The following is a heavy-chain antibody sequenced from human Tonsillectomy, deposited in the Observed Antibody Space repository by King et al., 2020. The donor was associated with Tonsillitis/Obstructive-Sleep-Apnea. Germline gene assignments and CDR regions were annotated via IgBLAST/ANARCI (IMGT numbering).Heavy chain of an antibody. D-gene: IGHD1-1*01. V-gene: IGHV3-15*01. CDR2: IKSNTDGGTT. Sequence: GQLVQSGGGLVKPGGSLRLSCAASGFTFNNAWMSWVRQAPGKGLEWVGRIKSNTDGGTTDYAAPVKGRFTISRDDSKNTLYLQMNSLKSEDTAVYYCTGHNQFDYWGQGTLVTVSS. CDR3: TGHNQFDY. CDR1: GFTFNNAW. J-gene: IGHJ4*02.